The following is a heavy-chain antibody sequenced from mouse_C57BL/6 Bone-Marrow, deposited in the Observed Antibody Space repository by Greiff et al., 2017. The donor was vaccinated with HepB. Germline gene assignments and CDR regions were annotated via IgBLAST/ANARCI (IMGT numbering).Heavy chain of an antibody. CDR2: IYPRSGNT. Sequence: QVQLQQSGAELARPGASVKLSCKASGYTFTSYGISWVKQRTGQGLEWIGEIYPRSGNTYYNEKFKGKATLTADKSSSTAYMELRSLTSEYSAVYFCARGGYYYGWFAYWGQGTLVTVSA. V-gene: IGHV1-81*01. CDR1: GYTFTSYG. J-gene: IGHJ3*01. D-gene: IGHD1-1*01. CDR3: ARGGYYYGWFAY.